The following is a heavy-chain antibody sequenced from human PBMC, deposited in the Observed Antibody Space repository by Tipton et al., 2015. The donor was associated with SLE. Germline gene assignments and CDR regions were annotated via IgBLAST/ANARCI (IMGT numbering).Heavy chain of an antibody. D-gene: IGHD1-14*01. CDR2: IHYSGST. V-gene: IGHV4-39*07. CDR3: VRQPPGGGPGYQYDMDV. CDR1: GGSISSKNYY. Sequence: TLSLTCTVSGGSISSKNYYWGWIRQPPGKGLEWIGSIHYSGSTYDNPSFKSRVTISVDTSKNQFSLKLSSVTAADTAVYYCVRQPPGGGPGYQYDMDVWGQGTAVTVSS. J-gene: IGHJ6*02.